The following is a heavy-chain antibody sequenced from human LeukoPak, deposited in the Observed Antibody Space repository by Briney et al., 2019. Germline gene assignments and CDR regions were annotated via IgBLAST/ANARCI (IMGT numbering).Heavy chain of an antibody. Sequence: PGGSLRLSCAASGFTFSDYYMSWIRQAPGKGLEWVSYISSSGSTIYYADSVKGRFTISRDNTKNSLYLQMNSLRAEDTAVYFCANSGYDEFGVFDYWGQGTVVTVSS. V-gene: IGHV3-11*01. CDR3: ANSGYDEFGVFDY. D-gene: IGHD5-12*01. J-gene: IGHJ4*02. CDR2: ISSSGSTI. CDR1: GFTFSDYY.